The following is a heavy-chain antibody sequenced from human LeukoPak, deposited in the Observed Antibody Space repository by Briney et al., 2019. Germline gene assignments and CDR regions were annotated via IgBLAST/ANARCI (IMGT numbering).Heavy chain of an antibody. V-gene: IGHV1-69*13. J-gene: IGHJ4*02. Sequence: GASVKVSCKTSGYTFGSYGINWVRQAPGQGLEWMGGITPIFGTANYAQKFQGRVTITADESTSTAYMELSSLRSEDTAVYYCAIQGDYDILTGYPFDYWGQGTLVTVSS. CDR2: ITPIFGTA. CDR1: GYTFGSYG. D-gene: IGHD3-9*01. CDR3: AIQGDYDILTGYPFDY.